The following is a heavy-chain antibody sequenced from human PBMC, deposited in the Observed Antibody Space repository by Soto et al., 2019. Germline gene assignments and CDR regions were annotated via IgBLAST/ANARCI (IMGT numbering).Heavy chain of an antibody. D-gene: IGHD6-6*01. CDR3: ARVLSFSSSSSYYYYGMDV. CDR1: GFTFSSYA. J-gene: IGHJ6*02. Sequence: GGSLRLSCAASGFTFSSYAMHWVRQAPGKGLEWVAVISYDGSNKYYADSVKGRFTISRDNSKNTLYLQMNSLRAEDTAVYYCARVLSFSSSSSYYYYGMDVWGQGTTVTVSS. CDR2: ISYDGSNK. V-gene: IGHV3-30-3*01.